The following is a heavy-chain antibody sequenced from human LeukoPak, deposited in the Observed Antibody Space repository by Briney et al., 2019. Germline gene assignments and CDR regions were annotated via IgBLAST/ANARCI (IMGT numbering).Heavy chain of an antibody. CDR1: GFTFSSYA. D-gene: IGHD6-19*01. V-gene: IGHV3-30*09. J-gene: IGHJ3*02. Sequence: QPGGSLRLSCAASGFTFSSYAMHWVRQAPGKGLEWVAVISYDGSNKYYADSVKGRFAISRDNRKNSVHLQMGSLRPEDMAVYYCAKSYTSGWYLPLDAFDMWGQGTMVTVSS. CDR2: ISYDGSNK. CDR3: AKSYTSGWYLPLDAFDM.